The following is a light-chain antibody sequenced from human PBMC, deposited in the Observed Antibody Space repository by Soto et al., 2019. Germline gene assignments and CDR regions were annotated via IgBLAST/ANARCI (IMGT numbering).Light chain of an antibody. CDR3: RSYAGSNNLGV. J-gene: IGLJ1*01. CDR1: SSDVGGYNY. CDR2: EVS. V-gene: IGLV2-8*01. Sequence: QSVLTQPPPASGSPGQSVTISCTGTSSDVGGYNYVSWYQQHPGKAPKVMIYEVSKRPSGVPDRFSGSKSGNTASLTVSGLQAEDEADYYCRSYAGSNNLGVFGTGTKVTVL.